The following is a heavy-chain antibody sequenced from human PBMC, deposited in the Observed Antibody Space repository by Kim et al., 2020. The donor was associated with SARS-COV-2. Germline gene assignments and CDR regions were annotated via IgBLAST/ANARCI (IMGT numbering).Heavy chain of an antibody. V-gene: IGHV4-34*01. J-gene: IGHJ4*02. D-gene: IGHD6-19*01. CDR3: ARSVGGFDY. CDR1: GGPLSGYY. CDR2: LTLSGST. Sequence: SETLSLTCAVHGGPLSGYYWAWIRQTPGKGLEWIGELTLSGSTNYNPSLKSRITISGDTSTSQFSLKMTSVTAEDTALYYCARSVGGFDYWGQGTLVTVSS.